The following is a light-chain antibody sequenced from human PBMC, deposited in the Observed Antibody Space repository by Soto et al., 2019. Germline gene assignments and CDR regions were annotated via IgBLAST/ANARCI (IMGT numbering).Light chain of an antibody. Sequence: EIVLTQSPGTLSLSQGERATLSCRAIQSVSNNYLAWYQQKPGQAPRLLIYGASNRATGIPDRFSGSGSGTDFTLTISRLEPEDFAVYYCQQYGSSGTFGQGTKVDIK. CDR1: QSVSNNY. CDR3: QQYGSSGT. V-gene: IGKV3-20*01. J-gene: IGKJ1*01. CDR2: GAS.